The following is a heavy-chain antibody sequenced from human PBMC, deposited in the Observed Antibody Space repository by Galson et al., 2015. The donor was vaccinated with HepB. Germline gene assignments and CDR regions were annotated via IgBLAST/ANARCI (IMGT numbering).Heavy chain of an antibody. J-gene: IGHJ3*02. D-gene: IGHD3-9*01. CDR1: GFTFSSYA. CDR2: ISGSGGST. Sequence: SLRLSCAASGFTFSSYAMSWVRQAPGKGLEWVSAISGSGGSTYYADSAKGRFTISRDNSKNTLYLQMNSLRAEDTAVYYCAKVRRDILSRDAFDIWGQGTMVTVSS. CDR3: AKVRRDILSRDAFDI. V-gene: IGHV3-23*01.